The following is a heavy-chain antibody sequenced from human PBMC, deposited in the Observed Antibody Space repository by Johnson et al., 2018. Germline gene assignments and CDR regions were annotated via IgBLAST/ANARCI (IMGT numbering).Heavy chain of an antibody. Sequence: VQLVESGGGLVQPGGSLRLSCAASGFTFSSYAMSWVRQAPGKGLEWVSAISGSGGSTYYADSVKGRFTISRENSKTTLYRQMNSLRAEDTAVYYCAKDRGSNGDAFDIWGQGTMVTVSS. CDR1: GFTFSSYA. CDR2: ISGSGGST. J-gene: IGHJ3*02. CDR3: AKDRGSNGDAFDI. V-gene: IGHV3-23*04. D-gene: IGHD1-26*01.